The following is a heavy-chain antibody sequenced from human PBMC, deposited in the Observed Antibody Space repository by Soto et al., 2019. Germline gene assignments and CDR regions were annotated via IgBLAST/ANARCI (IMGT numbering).Heavy chain of an antibody. D-gene: IGHD6-19*01. CDR1: GVTFSSYA. CDR2: ISGSGGST. Sequence: PGGSLRLSCAASGVTFSSYAMSWVRQAPGKGLEWVSAISGSGGSTYYADSVKGRFTISRDNSKNTLYLQMNSLRAEDTAVYYCANIHLAVPGTEVFHYSGQGPLVTVSS. V-gene: IGHV3-23*01. J-gene: IGHJ4*02. CDR3: ANIHLAVPGTEVFHY.